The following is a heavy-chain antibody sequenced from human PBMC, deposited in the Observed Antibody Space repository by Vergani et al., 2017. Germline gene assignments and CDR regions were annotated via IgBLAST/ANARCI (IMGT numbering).Heavy chain of an antibody. CDR1: GGTFSSYA. CDR2: IIPNFGTA. D-gene: IGHD5-24*01. CDR3: ASSRGGQMATTYGGFDY. J-gene: IGHJ4*02. Sequence: QVQLVQSGAEVKKPGSSVKVSCKASGGTFSSYALSWVRQAPGQGLEWMGGIIPNFGTANYAQKFQGRVTITADESTSTAYMELSSLRAEDTAVYYCASSRGGQMATTYGGFDYWGQGTLVTVSS. V-gene: IGHV1-69*12.